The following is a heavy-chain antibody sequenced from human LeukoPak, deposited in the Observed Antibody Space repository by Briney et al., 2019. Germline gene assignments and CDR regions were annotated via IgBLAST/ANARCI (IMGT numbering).Heavy chain of an antibody. J-gene: IGHJ3*02. CDR3: ARHGRITMVRGVAFDI. CDR2: IYYSGST. CDR1: GGSISSYY. V-gene: IGHV4-59*08. D-gene: IGHD3-10*01. Sequence: SETLSFTCTVSGGSISSYYWSWIRQPPGKGLEWIGFIYYSGSTNYNPSLKSRVSISVDTSKNQFSLKLSSVTATDTAVYYCARHGRITMVRGVAFDIWGQGTMVTVSS.